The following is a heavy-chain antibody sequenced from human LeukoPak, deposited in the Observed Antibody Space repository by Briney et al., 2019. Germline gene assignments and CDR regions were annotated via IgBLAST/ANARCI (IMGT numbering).Heavy chain of an antibody. CDR3: ARGGGIAALFDY. J-gene: IGHJ4*02. CDR2: IHPSGST. D-gene: IGHD6-6*01. V-gene: IGHV4-4*07. CDR1: GDSISSYY. Sequence: SETLSLTCTVSGDSISSYYWSWVRQPAGKGLEWIGRIHPSGSTNYNPSLKSRVTLSVDTSKNQFSLKLSSVTAADTAVYYCARGGGIAALFDYWGQGTLVTVSS.